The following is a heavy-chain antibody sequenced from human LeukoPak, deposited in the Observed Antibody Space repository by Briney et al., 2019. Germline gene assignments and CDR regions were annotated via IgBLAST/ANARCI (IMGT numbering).Heavy chain of an antibody. D-gene: IGHD3-22*01. CDR1: GFTFSTYW. V-gene: IGHV3-7*03. J-gene: IGHJ4*02. CDR2: INQDGSEK. CDR3: AKDGGGYDTSGYYYGDY. Sequence: PGGSLRLSCAASGFTFSTYWMSWVRQAPGKGLEWVANINQDGSEKYYVDSVKGRFTISRDNARNSVYLQMNSLRAEDTAVYYCAKDGGGYDTSGYYYGDYWGQGTLVTVSS.